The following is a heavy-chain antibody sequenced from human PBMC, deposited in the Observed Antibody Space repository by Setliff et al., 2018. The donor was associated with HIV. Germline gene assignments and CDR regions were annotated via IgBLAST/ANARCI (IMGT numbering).Heavy chain of an antibody. D-gene: IGHD5-12*01. V-gene: IGHV4-59*11. CDR2: ISHSGST. Sequence: SETLSLTCTVSGASIRGHYWNWIRQPPGKGLEWIGEISHSGSTNYNPSLRSRGTMSVDKSNNQFSLKLSSVTAADTAVYYCATLRWLRSKHSDYWGQGILVTVSS. CDR3: ATLRWLRSKHSDY. J-gene: IGHJ4*01. CDR1: GASIRGHY.